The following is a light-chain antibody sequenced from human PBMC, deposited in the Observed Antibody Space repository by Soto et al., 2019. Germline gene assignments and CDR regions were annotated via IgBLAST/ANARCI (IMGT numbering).Light chain of an antibody. CDR3: QSYDSSLSRYV. V-gene: IGLV1-40*01. J-gene: IGLJ1*01. Sequence: QSVLTQPPSVSEAPGQRVTISCTGSSSNIGAGYEAHWYQQVPGTAPKLLIYENNNRPSEVPDRFSGSKSGTSASLAITGRQAEDEAEYYCQSYDSSLSRYVFGTGTKVTVL. CDR1: SSNIGAGYE. CDR2: ENN.